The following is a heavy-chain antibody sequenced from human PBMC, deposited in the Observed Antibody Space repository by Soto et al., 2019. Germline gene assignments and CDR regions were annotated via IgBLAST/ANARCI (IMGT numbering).Heavy chain of an antibody. V-gene: IGHV3-15*01. CDR3: TTDWTRYFDWLFTAGLTNYYYYYGMDV. D-gene: IGHD3-9*01. J-gene: IGHJ6*02. CDR2: IKSKTDGGTT. Sequence: PGGSLRLSCAASGFTFSNAWMSWVRQAPGKGLEWVGRIKSKTDGGTTDYAAPVKGRFTISRDDSKNTLYLQMNSLKTEDTAVYYCTTDWTRYFDWLFTAGLTNYYYYYGMDVWGQGTTVTVSS. CDR1: GFTFSNAW.